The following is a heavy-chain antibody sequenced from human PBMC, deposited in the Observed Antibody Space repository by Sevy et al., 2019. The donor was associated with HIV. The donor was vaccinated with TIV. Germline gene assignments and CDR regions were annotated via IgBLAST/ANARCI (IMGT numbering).Heavy chain of an antibody. CDR3: ARDARRVVPAANAYYYYYMDV. Sequence: GGSLRLSCAASGFTFSSYWMSWVRQAPGKGLEWVANIKQDGSEKYYVDSVKGRFTISRDNAKNSLYLQMNSLRAEDTALYYCARDARRVVPAANAYYYYYMDVWGKGTTVTVSS. CDR1: GFTFSSYW. V-gene: IGHV3-7*01. J-gene: IGHJ6*03. CDR2: IKQDGSEK. D-gene: IGHD2-2*01.